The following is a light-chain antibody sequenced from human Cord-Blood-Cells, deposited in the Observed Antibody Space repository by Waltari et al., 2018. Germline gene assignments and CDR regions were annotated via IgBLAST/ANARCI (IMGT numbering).Light chain of an antibody. CDR1: SSDVGGYNY. CDR3: CSYAGSYTYV. J-gene: IGLJ1*01. Sequence: QSALTQHRSVSGSPGQSVTIPCTGTSSDVGGYNYVFCYQQHPGKAPKLMIYGVSKRPSGVPDRFSGSKSGNTASLSSSGLQAEDEADYYCCSYAGSYTYVFGTGTKVTVL. CDR2: GVS. V-gene: IGLV2-11*01.